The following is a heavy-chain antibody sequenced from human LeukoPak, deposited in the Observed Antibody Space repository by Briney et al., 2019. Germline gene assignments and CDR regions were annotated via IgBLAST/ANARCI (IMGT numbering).Heavy chain of an antibody. Sequence: GGSLRLSCAASGFTFSNYAMSWVRQAPGKGLEWVSGISGSDGRTYYADSVKGRFTISRDNSKNTLYLQMNSLRVEDTAVYYCAKDLQIWFGELFSWGQGTLVSVSS. D-gene: IGHD3-10*01. CDR3: AKDLQIWFGELFS. V-gene: IGHV3-23*01. CDR2: ISGSDGRT. J-gene: IGHJ5*02. CDR1: GFTFSNYA.